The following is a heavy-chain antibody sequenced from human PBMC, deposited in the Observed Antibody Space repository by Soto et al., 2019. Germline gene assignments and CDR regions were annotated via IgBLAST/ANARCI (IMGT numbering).Heavy chain of an antibody. Sequence: GGSLRLSCAASGFTFSSYGMHWVRQAPGKGLEWVAVISYDGSNKYYADSVKGRFTISRDNSKNTLYLQMNSLRAEDTAVYYCAKEVFSSGWLHFDYWGQGTLVTVSS. CDR2: ISYDGSNK. V-gene: IGHV3-30*18. J-gene: IGHJ4*02. CDR3: AKEVFSSGWLHFDY. D-gene: IGHD6-19*01. CDR1: GFTFSSYG.